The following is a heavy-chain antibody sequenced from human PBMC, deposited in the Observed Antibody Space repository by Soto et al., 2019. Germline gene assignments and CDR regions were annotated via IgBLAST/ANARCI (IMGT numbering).Heavy chain of an antibody. CDR3: ARENNWNYGEDYYYGMDV. V-gene: IGHV3-30-3*01. CDR2: ISYDGSNK. CDR1: GFTFSSYA. Sequence: QVQLVESGGGVVQPGRFLRLSCAASGFTFSSYAMHWVRQAPGKGLEWVAVISYDGSNKYYADSVKGRFTISRDNSKNTLYLQMNSLRAEDTAVYYCARENNWNYGEDYYYGMDVWGQGTTVTVSS. D-gene: IGHD1-7*01. J-gene: IGHJ6*02.